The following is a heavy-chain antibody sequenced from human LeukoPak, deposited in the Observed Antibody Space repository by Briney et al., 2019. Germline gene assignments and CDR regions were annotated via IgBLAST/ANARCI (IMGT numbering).Heavy chain of an antibody. V-gene: IGHV3-48*04. CDR1: GFTFSSYS. CDR3: ARDRGSRDGYNAVAFDI. D-gene: IGHD5-24*01. Sequence: PGGSLRLSCAASGFTFSSYSMNWVRHAPGKGLEWVSYISSRSSTIYYADSVKGRFTISRDNAETSLYLQMNSLRAEDTAVYYCARDRGSRDGYNAVAFDIWGQGTMVTVSS. CDR2: ISSRSSTI. J-gene: IGHJ3*02.